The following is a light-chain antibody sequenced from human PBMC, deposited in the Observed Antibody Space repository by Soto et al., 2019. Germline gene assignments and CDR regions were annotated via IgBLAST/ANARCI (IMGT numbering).Light chain of an antibody. CDR1: ESLSTY. CDR3: KSYHDWPFT. CDR2: GAS. Sequence: EIVMTQSPATLSVSPGERVTLSCRASESLSTYLAWYQQKPGQAPRLLIYGASTKATGIPARFSGSGSATDFTLTISSLQSEDFAVYYCKSYHDWPFTFGQGTKLEI. V-gene: IGKV3-15*01. J-gene: IGKJ2*01.